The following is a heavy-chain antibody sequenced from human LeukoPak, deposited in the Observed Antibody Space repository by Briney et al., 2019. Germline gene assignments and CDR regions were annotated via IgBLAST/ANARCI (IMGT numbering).Heavy chain of an antibody. CDR3: ARGYCSSVSCYVYNWFDP. Sequence: ASVKVSCKASGYTFNSYAITWVRQAPGQGLEWMGWISTYNGITSYAQKLQGRVTMTRNISINTAYMELSSLRSEDTAVYYCARGYCSSVSCYVYNWFDPWGQGTLVTVSS. CDR2: ISTYNGIT. V-gene: IGHV1-8*01. D-gene: IGHD2-2*01. CDR1: GYTFNSYA. J-gene: IGHJ5*02.